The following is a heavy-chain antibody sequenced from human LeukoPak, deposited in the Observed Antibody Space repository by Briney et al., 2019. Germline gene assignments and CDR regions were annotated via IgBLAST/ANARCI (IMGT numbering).Heavy chain of an antibody. CDR1: GGSISSYY. CDR2: IYYSGST. J-gene: IGHJ4*02. V-gene: IGHV4-59*08. Sequence: PSGTLSLTCTVSGGSISSYYWSWIRQPPGKGLEWIGYIYYSGSTNYNPSLKSRVTISVDTSKNQFSLKLSSVTAADTAVYYCARQYGIAVALDYWGQGTLVTVSS. CDR3: ARQYGIAVALDY. D-gene: IGHD6-19*01.